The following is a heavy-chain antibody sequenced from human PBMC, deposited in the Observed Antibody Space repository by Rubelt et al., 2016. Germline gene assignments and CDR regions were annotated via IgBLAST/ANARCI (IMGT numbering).Heavy chain of an antibody. CDR1: GGSISSGNW. V-gene: IGHV4-4*02. CDR3: ARGPNSDGWLSFDY. Sequence: QVQLQESGPGLVKPSGTLSLTCAVSGGSISSGNWWSWVRQPPGKGLEWIGEIYRSGRTNYNPSLKSRVTISVDKSKNQFSVILSSVTAADTAVYYCARGPNSDGWLSFDYWGQGTLVTVSS. CDR2: IYRSGRT. J-gene: IGHJ4*02. D-gene: IGHD6-19*01.